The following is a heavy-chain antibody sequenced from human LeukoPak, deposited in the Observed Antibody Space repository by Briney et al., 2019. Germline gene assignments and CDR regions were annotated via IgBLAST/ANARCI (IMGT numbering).Heavy chain of an antibody. D-gene: IGHD3-10*01. Sequence: GGSLRLSCVASGFTFSSYAMSWVRQAPGKGREWGSAISGSGGSTYYADSVKGRVTISRDNSKNTLYLRMNSLRVEDTAAYYCAKLDLFSHGGDSWGQGTLVTVSS. V-gene: IGHV3-23*01. J-gene: IGHJ4*02. CDR1: GFTFSSYA. CDR2: ISGSGGST. CDR3: AKLDLFSHGGDS.